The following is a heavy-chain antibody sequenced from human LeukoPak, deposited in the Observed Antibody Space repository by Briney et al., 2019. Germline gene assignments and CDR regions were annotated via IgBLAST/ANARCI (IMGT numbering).Heavy chain of an antibody. D-gene: IGHD3-10*01. V-gene: IGHV4-59*13. J-gene: IGHJ5*02. CDR2: IDYSGYT. CDR3: ARGGYYGSGNDFRFDP. CDR1: GVSISSYY. Sequence: SETLSLTCAVSGVSISSYYWSWIRQPPGQGLEWIGYIDYSGYTNYNTSLKSRVTISVDTSKNQFSLKLTSVTAADAAVYFCARGGYYGSGNDFRFDPWGQGTLVTVSS.